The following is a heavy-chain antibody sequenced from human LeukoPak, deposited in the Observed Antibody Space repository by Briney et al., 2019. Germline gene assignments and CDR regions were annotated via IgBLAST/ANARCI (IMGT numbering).Heavy chain of an antibody. J-gene: IGHJ4*02. CDR3: ARDPYTLLAVWGQFDY. CDR1: GFTFSSYA. D-gene: IGHD6-19*01. Sequence: GRSLRLSCAASGFTFSSYAMHWVRQAPGKGLEWVAVISYDGSNKYYADSVKGRFTISRDNSKNTLYLQMNSLRAEDTAVYYCARDPYTLLAVWGQFDYWGQGTLVTVSS. CDR2: ISYDGSNK. V-gene: IGHV3-30*04.